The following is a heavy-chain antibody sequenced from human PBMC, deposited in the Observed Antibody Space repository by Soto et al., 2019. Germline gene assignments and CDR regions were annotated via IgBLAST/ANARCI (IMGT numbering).Heavy chain of an antibody. CDR3: ARRAAAGRRYGMDV. D-gene: IGHD6-13*01. CDR1: GFTFSSYW. Sequence: GGSLRLSCSASGFTFSSYWMSWVRQAPGKGLEWVANIKQDGSEKYYVDSAKGRFTISRDNAKNSLYLQMNSLRAEDTAVYYCARRAAAGRRYGMDVWGQGTTVTVSS. J-gene: IGHJ6*02. V-gene: IGHV3-7*03. CDR2: IKQDGSEK.